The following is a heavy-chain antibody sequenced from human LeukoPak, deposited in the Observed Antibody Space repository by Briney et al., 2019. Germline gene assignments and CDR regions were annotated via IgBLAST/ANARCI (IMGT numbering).Heavy chain of an antibody. CDR2: IIPIFGTA. J-gene: IGHJ3*02. CDR3: AVGPTYYYDSSGHYRAFDI. Sequence: ASVKVSCKASGGTFSSYAISWVRQAPGQGLEWMGGIIPIFGTANYAQKFQGRVTITTDESTSTAYMELSSLRSEDTAVYYCAVGPTYYYDSSGHYRAFDIWGQGTMVTVSS. CDR1: GGTFSSYA. D-gene: IGHD3-22*01. V-gene: IGHV1-69*05.